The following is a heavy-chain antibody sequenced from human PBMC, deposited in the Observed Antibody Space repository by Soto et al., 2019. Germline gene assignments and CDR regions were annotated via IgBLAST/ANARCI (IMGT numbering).Heavy chain of an antibody. CDR2: IWYDGSNK. D-gene: IGHD3-10*01. Sequence: GGSLRLSCAASGSTFSSYGMHWVRQAPGKGLEWVAVIWYDGSNKYYADSVKGRFTISRDNSKNTLYLQMNSLRAEDTAVYYCARDLQDIITMVRGVIQNYYYYGMDVWGQGTTVTVSS. J-gene: IGHJ6*02. CDR1: GSTFSSYG. V-gene: IGHV3-33*01. CDR3: ARDLQDIITMVRGVIQNYYYYGMDV.